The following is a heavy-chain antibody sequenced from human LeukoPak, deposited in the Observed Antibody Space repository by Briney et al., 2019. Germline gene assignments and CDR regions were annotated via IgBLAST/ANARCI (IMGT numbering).Heavy chain of an antibody. CDR1: GGSFTTYS. Sequence: SETLSLTCTVSGGSFTTYSWSWIRQPPGKGLEWIGDVHSNGNTDYNPSLKNRVALSVDTSRGQFSLTLRSVTAADTAIFHCARRIQLWSYWHFDLWGRGPLVRVSS. CDR2: VHSNGNT. D-gene: IGHD5-18*01. J-gene: IGHJ2*01. V-gene: IGHV4-4*08. CDR3: ARRIQLWSYWHFDL.